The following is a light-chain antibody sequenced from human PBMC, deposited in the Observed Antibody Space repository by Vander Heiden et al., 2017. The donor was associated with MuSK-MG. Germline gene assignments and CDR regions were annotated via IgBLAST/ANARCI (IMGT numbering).Light chain of an antibody. Sequence: AVQMTQSPSSLSASVGDRVTITCRASQGIRNDLGWYQQKPGKAPKLLIYAASAFQSGVPSRFSGSGSGTDFTLTISSLQPEDFATYYCLQDYDYPWTFGQGTKVEIK. J-gene: IGKJ1*01. V-gene: IGKV1-6*02. CDR2: AAS. CDR3: LQDYDYPWT. CDR1: QGIRND.